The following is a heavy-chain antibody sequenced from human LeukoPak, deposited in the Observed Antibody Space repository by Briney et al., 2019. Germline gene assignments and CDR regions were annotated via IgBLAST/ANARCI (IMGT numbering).Heavy chain of an antibody. J-gene: IGHJ4*02. V-gene: IGHV1-69*05. CDR1: GGTFSSYA. CDR3: ARDPLRTPFLYFDY. Sequence: GASVKVSCKASGGTFSSYAISWVRQAPGQGLEWMGGIIPIFGTANYAQKFQGRVTITTDESTSTAYMELSSLRSEDTAVYYCARDPLRTPFLYFDYWGQGTLVTVSS. D-gene: IGHD2-2*01. CDR2: IIPIFGTA.